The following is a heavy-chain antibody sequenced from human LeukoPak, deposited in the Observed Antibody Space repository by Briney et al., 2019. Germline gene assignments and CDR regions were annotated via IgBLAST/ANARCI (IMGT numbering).Heavy chain of an antibody. CDR2: ISGSGGST. Sequence: PTGGSLRLSCAASGFTFSSYAMSWVRQAPGKGLEWVSAISGSGGSTYYADSVKGRFTISRDNSKNTLYLQMNSLRAEDTAVYYCAKDRGIRFVDPDMDVWGKGTTVTVSS. CDR3: AKDRGIRFVDPDMDV. D-gene: IGHD3-3*01. CDR1: GFTFSSYA. J-gene: IGHJ6*03. V-gene: IGHV3-23*01.